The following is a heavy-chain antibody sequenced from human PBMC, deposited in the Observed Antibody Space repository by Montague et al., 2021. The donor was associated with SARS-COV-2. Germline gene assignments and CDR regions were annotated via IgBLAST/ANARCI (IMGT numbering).Heavy chain of an antibody. D-gene: IGHD3-16*01. J-gene: IGHJ6*02. V-gene: IGHV4-39*07. CDR3: ARGDLVLEGVTGGLDV. CDR1: GGSISSSNYY. CDR2: MYYSGST. Sequence: SETLSLTCTVSGGSISSSNYYWGWIRQPPGKGLEWIGNMYYSGSTYYNPSLKSRVTISVDTSKNQFSLELSSVTAADTAVYYCARGDLVLEGVTGGLDVWGQGTMVTVSS.